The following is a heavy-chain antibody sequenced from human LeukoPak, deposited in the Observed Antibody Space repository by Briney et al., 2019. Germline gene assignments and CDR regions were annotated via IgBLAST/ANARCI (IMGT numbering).Heavy chain of an antibody. CDR2: IYHSGST. Sequence: SETLSLTCSVSGDSISSRSYYWGWIRQPPGTGLEFLGSIYHSGSTYYNPSLKSRVTISVDTSKNQFSLHLSSVTAADTAVYFCARQGYYGSGTYYIPNDWGQGTLVTVSS. CDR1: GDSISSRSYY. CDR3: ARQGYYGSGTYYIPND. D-gene: IGHD3-10*01. V-gene: IGHV4-39*01. J-gene: IGHJ4*02.